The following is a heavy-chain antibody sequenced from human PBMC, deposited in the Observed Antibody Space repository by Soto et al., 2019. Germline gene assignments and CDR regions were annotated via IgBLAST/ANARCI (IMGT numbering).Heavy chain of an antibody. Sequence: PGGSLRLSCAASGFTFSSYGMHWVRQAPGKGLEWVAVISYDGSNKYYADSVKGRFTISRDNSKNTLYLQMNSLRAEDTAVYYCAKGLGVVPAASDYWGQGTLVTVSS. D-gene: IGHD2-2*01. CDR3: AKGLGVVPAASDY. CDR1: GFTFSSYG. J-gene: IGHJ4*02. V-gene: IGHV3-30*18. CDR2: ISYDGSNK.